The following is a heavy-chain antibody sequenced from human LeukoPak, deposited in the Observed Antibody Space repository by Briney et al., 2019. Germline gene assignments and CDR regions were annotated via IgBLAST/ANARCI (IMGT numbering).Heavy chain of an antibody. J-gene: IGHJ2*01. CDR3: ARGGYDSSGYNHYWYFDL. CDR2: IYSRGNT. CDR1: GDSISSSSYY. D-gene: IGHD3-22*01. V-gene: IGHV4-39*07. Sequence: PSETLSLTCTVSGDSISSSSYYWAWIRQPPGKGLEWIGAIYSRGNTYYNPSLKSRVTISVDRSKNQFSLKLSSVTAADTAVYYCARGGYDSSGYNHYWYFDLWGRGTLVTVSS.